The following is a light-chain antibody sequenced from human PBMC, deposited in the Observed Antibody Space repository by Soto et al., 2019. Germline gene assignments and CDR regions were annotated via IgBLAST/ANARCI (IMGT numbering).Light chain of an antibody. V-gene: IGKV1-5*01. CDR2: GAS. J-gene: IGKJ1*01. CDR3: QHYNAFPWP. Sequence: DIQMPQSPSTLSASVGDRVTITCRASQSIRNWLAWYQDKPGKAPKLLIYGASSLESGVPSRFSGSGSGTEFTLTIGGLQPDDFATYYCQHYNAFPWPFGQGTKVDNK. CDR1: QSIRNW.